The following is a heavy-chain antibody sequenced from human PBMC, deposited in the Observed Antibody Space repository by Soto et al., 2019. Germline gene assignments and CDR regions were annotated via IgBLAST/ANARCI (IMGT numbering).Heavy chain of an antibody. D-gene: IGHD3-22*01. CDR1: GFTFSSYS. Sequence: GGSLRLSCAASGFTFSSYSMNWVRQAPGRGLEWVSYISSSSSTIYYADSVKGRFTISRDNAKNSLYLQMNSLRDEDTAVYYCARDRYCYDSSGSSNGKDVRREQSTFTISS. J-gene: IGHJ6*02. V-gene: IGHV3-48*02. CDR2: ISSSSSTI. CDR3: ARDRYCYDSSGSSNGKDV.